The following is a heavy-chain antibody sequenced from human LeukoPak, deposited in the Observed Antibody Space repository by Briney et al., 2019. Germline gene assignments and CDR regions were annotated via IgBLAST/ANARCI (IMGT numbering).Heavy chain of an antibody. V-gene: IGHV4-59*01. CDR2: IYYSGST. CDR1: GGSISSYY. J-gene: IGHJ3*02. D-gene: IGHD2-2*01. CDR3: AREGYCSIPGCYGDVFDI. Sequence: KASETLSLTCTVSGGSISSYYWSWIRQPPGKGLEWIGYIYYSGSTNYNPSLKSRVTISVDTSKNQFSLKLSSVTAADTAVYYCAREGYCSIPGCYGDVFDIGGKGKMVTVSS.